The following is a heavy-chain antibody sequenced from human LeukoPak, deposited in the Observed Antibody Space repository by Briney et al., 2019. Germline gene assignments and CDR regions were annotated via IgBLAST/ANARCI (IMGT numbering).Heavy chain of an antibody. Sequence: GPSLSPFYPASGFTLTTQATRWVRQRRGKGLVWVVRIKPDGSDTNYADSVKGRFTISRDNAKNTVYLQMNSLRAEDTDVYYCKMPLGWGQGPLVSVSS. V-gene: IGHV3-74*01. CDR1: GFTLTTQA. D-gene: IGHD2-2*01. CDR3: KMPLG. J-gene: IGHJ4*02. CDR2: IKPDGSDT.